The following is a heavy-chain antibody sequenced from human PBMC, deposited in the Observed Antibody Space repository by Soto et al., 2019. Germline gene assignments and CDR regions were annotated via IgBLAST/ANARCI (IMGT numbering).Heavy chain of an antibody. J-gene: IGHJ6*02. D-gene: IGHD6-13*01. V-gene: IGHV4-34*01. CDR3: ARGSHLSSSWYNYYYYGMDV. CDR1: GGSFSGYY. CDR2: INHSGST. Sequence: SETLSLTCAVYGGSFSGYYWSWIRQPPGKGLEWIGEINHSGSTNYNPSLKSRVTISVDMSKNQFSLKLSSVTAADTAVYYCARGSHLSSSWYNYYYYGMDVWGQGTTVTVSS.